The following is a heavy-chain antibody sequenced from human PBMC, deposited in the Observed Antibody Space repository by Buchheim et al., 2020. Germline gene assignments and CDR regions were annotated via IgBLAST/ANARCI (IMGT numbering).Heavy chain of an antibody. CDR3: AREGINSGWYFDS. J-gene: IGHJ4*02. V-gene: IGHV4-4*02. CDR1: GGSISRSNW. D-gene: IGHD6-19*01. Sequence: QVQLQESGPGLVKPSGTLSLTCAVSGGSISRSNWLSWVRQPPGKGLEWIGEIYHSGSTNYNPSLKSRVTMSVDTSENRFSLKLSAVTAADTAVYYCAREGINSGWYFDSWGQGTL. CDR2: IYHSGST.